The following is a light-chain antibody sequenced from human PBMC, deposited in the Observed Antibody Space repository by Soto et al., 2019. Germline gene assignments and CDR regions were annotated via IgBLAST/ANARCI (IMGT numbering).Light chain of an antibody. J-gene: IGLJ1*01. CDR3: ATWDDSRNKV. CDR2: NNN. CDR1: SSNIGGNT. Sequence: QSALTQRPAASGTPGQRVTISCSGSSSNIGGNTVNWYQQLPGTAPKLLIYNNNQRPSGVPDRFSGSKSGTSASLAISGLQSEDEADYYCATWDDSRNKVFGTGTKVTVL. V-gene: IGLV1-44*01.